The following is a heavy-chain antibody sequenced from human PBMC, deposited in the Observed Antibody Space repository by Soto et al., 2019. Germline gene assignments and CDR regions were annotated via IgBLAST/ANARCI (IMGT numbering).Heavy chain of an antibody. D-gene: IGHD3-22*01. Sequence: ASVEVTCKASGSMLTSYAMHWVRQAPGQRLEWMGWINAGNGNTKYSQKFQGRVTITRDTSASTAYMELSSLRSEDTAVYYCASVGDSSGYDYWGQGTLVTVSS. J-gene: IGHJ4*02. CDR1: GSMLTSYA. CDR2: INAGNGNT. CDR3: ASVGDSSGYDY. V-gene: IGHV1-3*01.